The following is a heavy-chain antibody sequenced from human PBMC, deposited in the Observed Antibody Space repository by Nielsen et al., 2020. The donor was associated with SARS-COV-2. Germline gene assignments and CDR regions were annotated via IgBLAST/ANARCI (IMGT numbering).Heavy chain of an antibody. Sequence: SETLSLICTVSGGSISSGDYYWNWVRQPPGKGLEWIGHIYYSGSTYYNPSLKSRVTISEDTSKNQFSLNLSSVTAADTAVYYCARTTVTTAFDYWGQGTLVTVSS. V-gene: IGHV4-30-4*01. D-gene: IGHD4-17*01. CDR1: GGSISSGDYY. J-gene: IGHJ4*02. CDR3: ARTTVTTAFDY. CDR2: IYYSGST.